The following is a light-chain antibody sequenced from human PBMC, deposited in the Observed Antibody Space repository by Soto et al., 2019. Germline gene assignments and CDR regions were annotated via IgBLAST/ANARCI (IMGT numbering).Light chain of an antibody. J-gene: IGKJ1*01. CDR2: GAS. CDR3: QQYGSSGT. CDR1: QSVSNNY. V-gene: IGKV3-20*01. Sequence: IVLAFSPGTVSLSTGERTTLSCRASQSVSNNYLAWYQQKPGQAPRLLIYGASNRATGIPDRFSGSGSGTDFTLTISRLEPEDFAVYYCQQYGSSGTFGQGTKVDIK.